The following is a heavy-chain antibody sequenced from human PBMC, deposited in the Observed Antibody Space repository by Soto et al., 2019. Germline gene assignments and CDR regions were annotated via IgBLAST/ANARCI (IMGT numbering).Heavy chain of an antibody. CDR3: ARMESFGSLNWFDP. Sequence: GXSVKGSCKASVYTFTTNDATWVRQATGQGLEWMGWMNPGSGDTGYAQKFQGRVTMTRDISIATAYMELTGLTSEDTAIYYCARMESFGSLNWFDPWGQGTLVTVSS. CDR2: MNPGSGDT. CDR1: VYTFTTND. V-gene: IGHV1-8*01. J-gene: IGHJ5*02. D-gene: IGHD5-18*01.